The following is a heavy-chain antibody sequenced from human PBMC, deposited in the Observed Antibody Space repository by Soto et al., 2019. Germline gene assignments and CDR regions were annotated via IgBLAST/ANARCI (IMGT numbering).Heavy chain of an antibody. D-gene: IGHD1-1*01. CDR3: ARRYGRAFAY. Sequence: QLQLQESGPGLVKPSETLSLTCTVSGGSIINYYCGCIRQPPGKGLEWIGYIYYSGSTNDNPSLNSRVTISVDTSKNQSTLQLSSVTAADTAVYSGARRYGRAFAYWGQGTLVTVSS. CDR2: IYYSGST. CDR1: GGSIINYY. V-gene: IGHV4-59*08. J-gene: IGHJ4*02.